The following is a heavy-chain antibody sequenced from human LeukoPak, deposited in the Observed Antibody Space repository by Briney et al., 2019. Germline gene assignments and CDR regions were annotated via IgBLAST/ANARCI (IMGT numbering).Heavy chain of an antibody. CDR2: ISPNNAKT. Sequence: ASVKVSCKASGYTFIRYGIMWWRQAPGQGPEWMGWISPNNAKTDSAQKFQGRASMTTDTSTSTAYMELRRLRSDDTAVYYCARVVRGDCHTGTCFSWFDPWGQGTLVTVSS. CDR3: ARVVRGDCHTGTCFSWFDP. J-gene: IGHJ5*02. V-gene: IGHV1-18*01. CDR1: GYTFIRYG. D-gene: IGHD3-10*02.